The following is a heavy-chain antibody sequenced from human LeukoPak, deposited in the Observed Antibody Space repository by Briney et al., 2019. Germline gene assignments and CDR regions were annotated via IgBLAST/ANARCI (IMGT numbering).Heavy chain of an antibody. Sequence: SETLSLTCTVSGGSISSYYWGWIRQPAGKGLEWIGHIYTSGSTNYNPSLKSRVTMSVDTSKNQFSLKLSSVTAADTAVYYCARETRYSGSSSFDYWGQGTLVTVSS. CDR1: GGSISSYY. J-gene: IGHJ4*02. CDR2: IYTSGST. V-gene: IGHV4-4*07. CDR3: ARETRYSGSSSFDY. D-gene: IGHD1-26*01.